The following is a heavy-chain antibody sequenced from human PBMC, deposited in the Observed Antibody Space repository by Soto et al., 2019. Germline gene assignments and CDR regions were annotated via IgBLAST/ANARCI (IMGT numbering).Heavy chain of an antibody. CDR2: ISSSSSTV. D-gene: IGHD6-13*01. V-gene: IGHV3-48*02. J-gene: IGHJ6*02. CDR3: ARDRIAAAGNYYYYGMDV. CDR1: GFTFSSYS. Sequence: GGSLRLSCAASGFTFSSYSMNWVRQAPGKGLEWVSYISSSSSTVYYADSVKGRFTISRDNAKNSLYLQMNSLRDEDTAVYYCARDRIAAAGNYYYYGMDVWGQGTTVTVSS.